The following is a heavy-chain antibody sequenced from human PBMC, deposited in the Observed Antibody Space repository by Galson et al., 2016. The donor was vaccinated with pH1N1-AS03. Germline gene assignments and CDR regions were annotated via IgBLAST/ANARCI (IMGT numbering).Heavy chain of an antibody. CDR1: GDAIGSYY. D-gene: IGHD1-26*01. J-gene: IGHJ4*02. V-gene: IGHV4-4*07. CDR2: VYTSGST. CDR3: AGLVGGSLDY. Sequence: TLSLTCTVSGDAIGSYYWSWIRQPAGKGLQWIGRVYTSGSTNYNLSLKSRVTMSVDISKNQFSLKLNSVTAADTAVYYCAGLVGGSLDYWGQGTLVTVSS.